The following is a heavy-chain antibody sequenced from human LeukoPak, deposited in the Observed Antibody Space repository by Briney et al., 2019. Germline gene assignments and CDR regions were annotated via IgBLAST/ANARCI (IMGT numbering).Heavy chain of an antibody. V-gene: IGHV1-2*02. Sequence: ASVKISSKASGYSFTGHYIHWVRHATGQKLLWMGWINPTSGGTNYAQKFQGRVTTTSDTSISTAYMELSGLRFDDTAVYYCARVCSVGSGFDYWGQGTLVTVSS. D-gene: IGHD1-26*01. CDR1: GYSFTGHY. CDR2: INPTSGGT. CDR3: ARVCSVGSGFDY. J-gene: IGHJ4*02.